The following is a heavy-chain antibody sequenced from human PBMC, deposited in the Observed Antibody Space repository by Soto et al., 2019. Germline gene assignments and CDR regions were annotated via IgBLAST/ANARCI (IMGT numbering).Heavy chain of an antibody. J-gene: IGHJ4*02. Sequence: XVKVSCKASGYTFTSYAXXXXRQAPGQRLEWMGWINAGNGNTKYSQKFQGRVTITRDTSASTASMELSRLRSEDTAVYYCARVRIENSGSSAFDYWGQGTXVTVSS. V-gene: IGHV1-3*01. D-gene: IGHD6-6*01. CDR2: INAGNGNT. CDR1: GYTFTSYA. CDR3: ARVRIENSGSSAFDY.